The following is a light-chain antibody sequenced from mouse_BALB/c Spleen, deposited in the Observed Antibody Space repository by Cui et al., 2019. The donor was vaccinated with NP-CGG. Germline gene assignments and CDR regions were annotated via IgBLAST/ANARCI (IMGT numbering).Light chain of an antibody. CDR3: ALWYSNHWV. J-gene: IGLJ1*01. Sequence: QAVVTQESALTTSPGETVTLTCRSSTGAVTTSNYANWVQEKSDHLFTGLIGGTKNRAPGVPARFSGSLIGDEAALTITGAQTEDEAIYFCALWYSNHWVFGGGTKLTVL. CDR2: GTK. CDR1: TGAVTTSNY. V-gene: IGLV1*01.